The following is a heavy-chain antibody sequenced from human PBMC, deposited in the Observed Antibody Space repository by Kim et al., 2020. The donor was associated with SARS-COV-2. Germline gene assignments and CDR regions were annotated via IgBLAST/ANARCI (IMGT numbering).Heavy chain of an antibody. V-gene: IGHV4-39*01. Sequence: LRSRVTISVDTSKNQLSLKMSSVTAADTAVYYCARQLEDPVTTFSFADYWGQGTLVTVSS. CDR3: ARQLEDPVTTFSFADY. D-gene: IGHD4-17*01. J-gene: IGHJ4*02.